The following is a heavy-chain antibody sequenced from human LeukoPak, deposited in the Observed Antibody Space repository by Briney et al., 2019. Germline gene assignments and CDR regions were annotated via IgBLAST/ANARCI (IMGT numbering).Heavy chain of an antibody. D-gene: IGHD3-10*01. V-gene: IGHV4-39*01. CDR2: IYYSGST. Sequence: SETLSLTCTVSGGSISSSSYYWGWIRQPPGKGLEWIGSIYYSGSTYYNPSLKSRVTIPVDTSKNQFSLKLSSVTAADTAVYYCASNVLLWFGELSSFDYWGQGTLVTVSS. CDR3: ASNVLLWFGELSSFDY. J-gene: IGHJ4*02. CDR1: GGSISSSSYY.